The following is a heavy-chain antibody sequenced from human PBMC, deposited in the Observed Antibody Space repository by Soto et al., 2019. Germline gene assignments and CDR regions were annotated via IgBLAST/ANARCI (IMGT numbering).Heavy chain of an antibody. V-gene: IGHV1-69*02. Sequence: PVKVSCTPSAETVPFYSINGLRHAPGIGLEWMGKVKPSVSRSNYAQKIQGRVTMTADKSTSTAYMELSSLRSEDTAIYYCGSSYGAGYNAFDYWGQGALVTVSS. CDR1: AETVPFYS. J-gene: IGHJ4*02. CDR2: VKPSVSRS. D-gene: IGHD5-12*01. CDR3: GSSYGAGYNAFDY.